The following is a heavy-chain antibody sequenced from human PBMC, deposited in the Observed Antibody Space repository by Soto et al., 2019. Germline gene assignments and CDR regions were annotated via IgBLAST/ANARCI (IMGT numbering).Heavy chain of an antibody. CDR2: IGHLETT. D-gene: IGHD2-15*01. J-gene: IGHJ4*02. Sequence: SETLSRTCSVCGGGMTCGGYSWSWIRQSPQKGLEWLGYIGHLETTYYNPSFKSRLSLSIDSTRNQFSLSLCSMTAAAQAVYYCGTGGGHDSFDFWRQGIQVIFCS. V-gene: IGHV4-30-2*06. CDR3: GTGGGHDSFDF. CDR1: GGGMTCGGYS.